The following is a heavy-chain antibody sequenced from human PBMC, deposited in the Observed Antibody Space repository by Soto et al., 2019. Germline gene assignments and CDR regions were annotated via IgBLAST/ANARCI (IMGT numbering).Heavy chain of an antibody. V-gene: IGHV4-59*01. CDR3: ARASGSYYWGYYFDY. CDR1: GGSISSYY. J-gene: IGHJ4*02. CDR2: IYYSGST. Sequence: PSETLSLTCTVSGGSISSYYWSWIRQPPGKGLEWIGYIYYSGSTNYNPSLKSRVTISVDTSKNQFSLKLSSVTAADTAVYYCARASGSYYWGYYFDYWGQGTLVTVSS. D-gene: IGHD3-10*01.